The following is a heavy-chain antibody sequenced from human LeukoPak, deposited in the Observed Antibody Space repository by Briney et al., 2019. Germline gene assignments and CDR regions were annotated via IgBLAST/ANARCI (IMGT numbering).Heavy chain of an antibody. Sequence: SETLPLTCTVSGGSISSFYWSWIRQPPGKGLEWIGYIYYSGSANYNPSLKSRVTISVDTSKNQFSLKLNSVTAADTAVYYCARAVYRMSGTRAPFDYWGQGTLPTLSS. CDR3: ARAVYRMSGTRAPFDY. V-gene: IGHV4-59*01. D-gene: IGHD3-3*01. CDR2: IYYSGSA. CDR1: GGSISSFY. J-gene: IGHJ4*02.